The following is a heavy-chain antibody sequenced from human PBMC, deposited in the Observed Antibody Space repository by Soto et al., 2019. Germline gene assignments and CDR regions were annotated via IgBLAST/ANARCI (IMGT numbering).Heavy chain of an antibody. CDR2: IDPSDSYT. CDR1: GYSFTSYW. J-gene: IGHJ6*02. Sequence: GESLKISCKGSGYSFTSYWISWVRQMPGKGLEWMGRIDPSDSYTNYSPSFQGHVTISADKSISTAYLQWSSLKAPDTAMYYCARQINPSGSHYYYYGMDVWGQGTTVTVSS. V-gene: IGHV5-10-1*01. CDR3: ARQINPSGSHYYYYGMDV. D-gene: IGHD1-26*01.